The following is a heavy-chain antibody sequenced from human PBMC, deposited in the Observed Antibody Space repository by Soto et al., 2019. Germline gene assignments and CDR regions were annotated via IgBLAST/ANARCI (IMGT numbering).Heavy chain of an antibody. CDR2: IYHSGSA. D-gene: IGHD6-13*01. Sequence: SETLSLTCAVSGGSVSSTYWWSWVRQPPGKGLEWIGEIYHSGSANYNPSLKSRVTISVDNSKNQFSLNLNSVTAADTAVYYCARYNAASGTYYFDFWGQGTLVTVSS. CDR3: ARYNAASGTYYFDF. J-gene: IGHJ4*02. CDR1: GGSVSSTYW. V-gene: IGHV4-4*02.